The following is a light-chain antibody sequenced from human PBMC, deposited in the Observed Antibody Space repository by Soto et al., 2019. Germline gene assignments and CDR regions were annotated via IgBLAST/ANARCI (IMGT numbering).Light chain of an antibody. CDR3: TAFSANRVYL. Sequence: QSALTQPASVSGSPGQSITISCTGTSGDIGGYNYVSWYQQHPGKAPRLLIHGVHNRSPGISGRFSASKSGLTASLTISGLQAEDEADYYCTAFSANRVYLFGPGTKLTVL. CDR2: GVH. J-gene: IGLJ1*01. CDR1: SGDIGGYNY. V-gene: IGLV2-14*01.